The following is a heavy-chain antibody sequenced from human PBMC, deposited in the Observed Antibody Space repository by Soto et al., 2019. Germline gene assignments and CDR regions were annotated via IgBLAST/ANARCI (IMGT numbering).Heavy chain of an antibody. CDR3: AKGGPDAFCGGGRCYFDS. CDR2: ISWNGNII. V-gene: IGHV3-9*01. J-gene: IGHJ4*02. D-gene: IGHD2-15*01. CDR1: GFTFDDYA. Sequence: DVQLVESGGGLVQPGRSLRLSCAASGFTFDDYAMYWVRRLPGKGLEWVSSISWNGNIIGYADSVKGRFTISRDNAKNSLYLQLNSLRPEDTALYYCAKGGPDAFCGGGRCYFDSWGQGTLVTVSS.